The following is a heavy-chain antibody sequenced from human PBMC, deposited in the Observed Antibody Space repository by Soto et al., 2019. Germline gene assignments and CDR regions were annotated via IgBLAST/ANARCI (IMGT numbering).Heavy chain of an antibody. Sequence: SVKVSCKTSGFMFTSSAVQWVRQALGQRREWIGWLVVGSGNTHYAQHFQERVTLTRDMSTGTAYMELSSLRSEDTAVYYCAAVPVLRFLKWLQAYFEYLGQGTPVNVSS. CDR1: GFMFTSSA. J-gene: IGHJ4*02. CDR3: AAVPVLRFLKWLQAYFEY. D-gene: IGHD3-3*01. V-gene: IGHV1-58*01. CDR2: LVVGSGNT.